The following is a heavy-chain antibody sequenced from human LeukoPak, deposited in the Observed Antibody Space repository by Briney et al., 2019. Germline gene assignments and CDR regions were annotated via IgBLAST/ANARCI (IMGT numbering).Heavy chain of an antibody. Sequence: GASVKVSCKASGYTFTSYYMHWVRQAPGQGLEWMGIINPSGGSTSYAQKFQGRVTMTRDMSTSTVYMELSSLRSEDTAVYYCARESKYSTGYSSGCGYWGQGTLVTVSS. CDR1: GYTFTSYY. CDR3: ARESKYSTGYSSGCGY. V-gene: IGHV1-46*01. CDR2: INPSGGST. D-gene: IGHD6-19*01. J-gene: IGHJ4*02.